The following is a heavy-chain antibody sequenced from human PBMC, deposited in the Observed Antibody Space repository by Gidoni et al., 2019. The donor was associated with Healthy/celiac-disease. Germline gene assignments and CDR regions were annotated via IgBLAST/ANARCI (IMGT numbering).Heavy chain of an antibody. D-gene: IGHD5-12*01. CDR3: TKVVVATTVVDH. CDR2: SSGSGGRT. CDR1: GFTFSSYA. V-gene: IGHV3-23*04. J-gene: IGHJ5*02. Sequence: EVQLVESGGGLVQPGGSLRLSCAASGFTFSSYAMRWVRQAPGKGLEWVSASSGSGGRTYYADSVKGRFTIYRDNSKNTLYLEMNSLRAEDTAVYYWTKVVVATTVVDHWGQGTLVTVSS.